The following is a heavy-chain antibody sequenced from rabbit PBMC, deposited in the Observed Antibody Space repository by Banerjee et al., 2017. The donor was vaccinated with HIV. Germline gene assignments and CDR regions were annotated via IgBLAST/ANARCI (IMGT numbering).Heavy chain of an antibody. CDR3: ARDGPRHAAFGYGGYAYAL. V-gene: IGHV1S45*01. Sequence: QEQLEESGGDLVKPEGSLTLTCTASGFSFSSSDYMCWVRQAPGKGLEWIACIYAGSSGSTYYASWAKGRFTISKTSSTTVTLQMTSLTVADTATYFCARDGPRHAAFGYGGYAYALWGPGTLVTVS. CDR2: IYAGSSGST. J-gene: IGHJ4*01. CDR1: GFSFSSSDY. D-gene: IGHD6-1*01.